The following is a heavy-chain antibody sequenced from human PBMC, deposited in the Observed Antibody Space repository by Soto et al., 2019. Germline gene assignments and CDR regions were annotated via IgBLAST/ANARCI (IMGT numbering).Heavy chain of an antibody. CDR2: IYYSGST. Sequence: PSETLSLTCTVSGGSISSGGYYWSWIRQHPGKGLEWIGYIYYSGSTYYNPSLKSRVTISVDTSKNQFSLKLSSVTAADTAVYYCARENNYGEPYYGMDVWGQGTTVTVSS. CDR1: GGSISSGGYY. J-gene: IGHJ6*02. D-gene: IGHD5-18*01. V-gene: IGHV4-31*03. CDR3: ARENNYGEPYYGMDV.